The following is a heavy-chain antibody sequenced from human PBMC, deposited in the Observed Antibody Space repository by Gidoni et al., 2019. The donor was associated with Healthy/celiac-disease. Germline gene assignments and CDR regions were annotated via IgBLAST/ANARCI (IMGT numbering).Heavy chain of an antibody. Sequence: EVQRLESGGGMGQVGGCRRAACAASGVTFSSYAMSWVRQAQGEGLGWVSAIRVSGRSPFYADSVKARFTISRDNSNNTLYLQMTSLRAEDTAVYYCAHQLELRYPNWFDPWGQGTLVTVSS. J-gene: IGHJ5*02. CDR2: IRVSGRSP. CDR3: AHQLELRYPNWFDP. V-gene: IGHV3-23*01. D-gene: IGHD1-7*01. CDR1: GVTFSSYA.